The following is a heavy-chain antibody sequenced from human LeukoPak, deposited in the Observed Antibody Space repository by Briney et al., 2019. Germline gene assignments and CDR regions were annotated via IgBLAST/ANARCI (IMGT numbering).Heavy chain of an antibody. CDR3: ARDNSVGDNAWWFDP. Sequence: ASVKVSCKASGYTFTSYYMHWVRQAPGQGLEWMGLINPTGGSTGYAQKFQGRVTMTRDMSTSTDYMESSSLRSEDTAIYYCARDNSVGDNAWWFDPWGQGTLVTVSS. D-gene: IGHD1-26*01. J-gene: IGHJ5*02. CDR1: GYTFTSYY. CDR2: INPTGGST. V-gene: IGHV1-46*01.